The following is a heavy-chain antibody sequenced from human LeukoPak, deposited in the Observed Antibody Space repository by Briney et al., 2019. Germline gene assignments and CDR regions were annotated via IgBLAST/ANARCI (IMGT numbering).Heavy chain of an antibody. CDR3: ARPGYNTPFDY. V-gene: IGHV4-59*01. CDR2: IYYSGST. CDR1: GGSISSYY. D-gene: IGHD5-24*01. J-gene: IGHJ4*02. Sequence: SETLSLTCTVSGGSISSYYWSWIRQPPGKGLEWIGYIYYSGSTNYNPSLKSRVTISVDTSKNQFSLKLSSVTAADTAVYYCARPGYNTPFDYWGQGTLVTVSS.